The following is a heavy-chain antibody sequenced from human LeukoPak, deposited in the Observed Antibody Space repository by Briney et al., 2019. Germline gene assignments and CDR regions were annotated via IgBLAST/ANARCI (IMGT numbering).Heavy chain of an antibody. V-gene: IGHV3-7*03. J-gene: IGHJ4*02. CDR1: GFTVSSNY. Sequence: PGGSLRLSCAASGFTVSSNYVSWVRQAPGKGLEWVANIKQDGSEKYYVDSVKGRFTISRDNAKNSLYLQMNSLRAEDTAVYYCARDQPGIAAAAPGGFDYWGQGTLVTVSS. D-gene: IGHD6-13*01. CDR3: ARDQPGIAAAAPGGFDY. CDR2: IKQDGSEK.